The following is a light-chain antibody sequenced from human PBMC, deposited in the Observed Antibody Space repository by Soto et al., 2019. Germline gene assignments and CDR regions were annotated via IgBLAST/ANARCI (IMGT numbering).Light chain of an antibody. V-gene: IGKV1-9*01. CDR3: QQLNIYPQT. J-gene: IGKJ1*01. CDR1: RDIDSY. Sequence: DIQLTQSPSLLSASVGDRVTITCRASRDIDSYLAWYQLKPGKGPKLLIYDASTLQSGAPSRFSGSRSGTEFPLTISSLQPEDFATYYCQQLNIYPQTFGQGTKVEIK. CDR2: DAS.